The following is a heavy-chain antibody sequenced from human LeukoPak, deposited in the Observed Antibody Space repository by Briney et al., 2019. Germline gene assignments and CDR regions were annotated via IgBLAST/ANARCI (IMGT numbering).Heavy chain of an antibody. J-gene: IGHJ4*02. Sequence: ASVKVSCKASGYTFTSYAMHWVRQAPGQGLEWMGWINAGNGNTKYSQKFQGRVTITRDTSASTAYMELSSLRSEDTAVYYCVRVRYRRYFDYWGQGALVTVSS. CDR2: INAGNGNT. CDR1: GYTFTSYA. CDR3: VRVRYRRYFDY. D-gene: IGHD3-10*01. V-gene: IGHV1-3*01.